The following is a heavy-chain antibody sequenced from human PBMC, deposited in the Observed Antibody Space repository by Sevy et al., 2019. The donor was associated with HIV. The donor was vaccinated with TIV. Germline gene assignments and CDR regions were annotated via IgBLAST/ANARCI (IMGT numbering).Heavy chain of an antibody. J-gene: IGHJ3*02. D-gene: IGHD2-2*01. CDR1: GFIFSDYNY. CDR3: VSPPKRCTSTSCPFDAFYM. Sequence: GGSLRLSCAASGFIFSDYNYIIWIRQSPGKGLEWVSYISSSGTKYYRESVKGRFTVSRDNAKNSLYLQMNSLRVEDTALYYCVSPPKRCTSTSCPFDAFYMWGQRTMVTVS. CDR2: ISSSGTK. V-gene: IGHV3-11*01.